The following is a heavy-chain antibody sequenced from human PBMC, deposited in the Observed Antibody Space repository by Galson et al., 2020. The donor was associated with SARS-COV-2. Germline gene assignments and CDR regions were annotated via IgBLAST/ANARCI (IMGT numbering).Heavy chain of an antibody. CDR2: INAGNGNT. CDR3: ARDTIAARGNWFDP. V-gene: IGHV1-3*01. Sequence: GESLKISCKASGYTFTSYAMHWVRQAPGQRLEWMGWINAGNGNTKYSQKFQGRVTITRDTSASTAYMELSSLRSEDTAVYYCARDTIAARGNWFDPWGQGTLVTVSS. J-gene: IGHJ5*02. CDR1: GYTFTSYA. D-gene: IGHD6-6*01.